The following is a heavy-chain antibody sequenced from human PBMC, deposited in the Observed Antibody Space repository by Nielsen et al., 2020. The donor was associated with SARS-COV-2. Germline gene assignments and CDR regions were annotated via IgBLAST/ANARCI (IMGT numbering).Heavy chain of an antibody. V-gene: IGHV3-73*01. J-gene: IGHJ2*01. Sequence: GSLKISCAASGFTFSGSAMHWVRQASGKGLEWVGRIRSKANSYATAYAASVKGRFTISRDDSKNTAYLQMNSLKTEDTAVYYCTRETYWYFDLWGQGSLVTVSS. CDR3: TRETYWYFDL. CDR1: GFTFSGSA. CDR2: IRSKANSYAT.